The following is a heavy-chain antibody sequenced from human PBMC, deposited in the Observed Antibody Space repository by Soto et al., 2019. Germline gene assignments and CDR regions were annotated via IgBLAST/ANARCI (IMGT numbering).Heavy chain of an antibody. J-gene: IGHJ5*02. V-gene: IGHV4-30-4*01. CDR1: GGSISSGDYY. Sequence: LSLTCTVSGGSISSGDYYWSWIRQPPGKGLEWIGYIYYSGSTYYNPSLKSRVTISVDTSKNQFSLKLSSVTAADTAVYYCASRLPGNWFDPWGQGTLVTVSS. CDR3: ASRLPGNWFDP. CDR2: IYYSGST.